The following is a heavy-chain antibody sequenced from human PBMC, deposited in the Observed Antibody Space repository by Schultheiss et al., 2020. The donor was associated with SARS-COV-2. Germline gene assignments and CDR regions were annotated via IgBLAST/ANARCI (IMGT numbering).Heavy chain of an antibody. Sequence: GGSLRLSCAASGFTFSSYAMSWVRQAPGKGLEWVSAISGSGGSTYYADSVKGRFTISRDNSKNTLYLQMNSLRAEDTAVYYCARVGGYCSSTSCYIHYYYYMDVWGKGTTVTVSS. D-gene: IGHD2-2*02. CDR2: ISGSGGST. J-gene: IGHJ6*03. CDR3: ARVGGYCSSTSCYIHYYYYMDV. V-gene: IGHV3-23*01. CDR1: GFTFSSYA.